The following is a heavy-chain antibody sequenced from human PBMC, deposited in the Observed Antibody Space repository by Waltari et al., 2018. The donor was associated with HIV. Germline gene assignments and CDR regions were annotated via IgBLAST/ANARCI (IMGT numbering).Heavy chain of an antibody. CDR3: AKDQEWLIQYYLDY. D-gene: IGHD6-19*01. V-gene: IGHV3-30*18. Sequence: QVQLVESGGGVVQPGRSLMRSCAAAGFTLRKYGMHWVRQPPGKGLEWVAVIYFDGYKKYHADSVRGRFTSSRDNSKNTLYLQMNSLRPEDTAMYYCAKDQEWLIQYYLDYWGQGTLVTVSS. CDR1: GFTLRKYG. CDR2: IYFDGYKK. J-gene: IGHJ4*02.